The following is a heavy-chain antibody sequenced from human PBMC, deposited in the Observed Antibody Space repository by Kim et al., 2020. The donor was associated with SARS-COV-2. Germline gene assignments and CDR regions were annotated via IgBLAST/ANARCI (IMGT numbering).Heavy chain of an antibody. CDR1: GFTFSSYA. J-gene: IGHJ4*02. V-gene: IGHV3-30*04. CDR2: ISYDGSNK. Sequence: GGSLRLSCAASGFTFSSYAMHWVRQAPGKGLEWVAVISYDGSNKYYADSVKGRFTISRDNSKNTLYLQMNSLRAEDTAVYYCARDPYWGQGTLVTVSS. CDR3: ARDPY.